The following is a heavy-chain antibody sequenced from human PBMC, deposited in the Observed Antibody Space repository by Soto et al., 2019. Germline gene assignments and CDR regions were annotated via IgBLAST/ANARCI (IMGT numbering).Heavy chain of an antibody. CDR1: GVSVTGGNFF. D-gene: IGHD3-16*02. V-gene: IGHV4-61*01. CDR3: ARGGLHLEEFSLGQFAS. Sequence: QVQLQGSGPRLVKPSEALSLSCTVSGVSVTGGNFFWCWVRQPPGKTLEWLGCISNSETTNSNPSLRSRLALSLDTSRNQFSLRLNSVTAADTAVYCCARGGLHLEEFSLGQFASWGQGTLVNVSS. J-gene: IGHJ4*02. CDR2: ISNSETT.